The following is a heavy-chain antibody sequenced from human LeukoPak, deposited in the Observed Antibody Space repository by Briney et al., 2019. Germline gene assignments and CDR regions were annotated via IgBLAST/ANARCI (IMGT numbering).Heavy chain of an antibody. J-gene: IGHJ6*02. Sequence: SGTLSLTCAVSGGSISSSNWWSWVRQPPGKGLEWIGEIYHSGSTNYNPSLKSRVTISVDKSKNQFSLKLSSVTAADTAVYYWRKIWSLPMFRGPAKSGMDVWAKGPRSPSP. CDR2: IYHSGST. D-gene: IGHD3-10*01. V-gene: IGHV4-4*02. CDR3: RKIWSLPMFRGPAKSGMDV. CDR1: GGSISSSNW.